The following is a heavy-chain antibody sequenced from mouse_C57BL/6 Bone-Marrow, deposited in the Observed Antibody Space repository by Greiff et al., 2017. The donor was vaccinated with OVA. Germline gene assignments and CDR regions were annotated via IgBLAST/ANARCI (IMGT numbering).Heavy chain of an antibody. CDR1: GYTFTDYY. CDR2: INPYNGGT. CDR3: AREGSKDY. V-gene: IGHV1-19*01. Sequence: EVKLVESGPVLVKPGASVKMSCKASGYTFTDYYMNWVKQSHGKSLEWIGVINPYNGGTSYNQKFKGKATLTVDKSSSTAYMELNSLTSEDSAVYYCAREGSKDYWGQGTTLTVSS. J-gene: IGHJ2*01. D-gene: IGHD2-5*01.